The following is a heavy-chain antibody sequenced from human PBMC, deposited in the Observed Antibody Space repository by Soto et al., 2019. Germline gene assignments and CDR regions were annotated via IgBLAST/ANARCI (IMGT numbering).Heavy chain of an antibody. CDR1: GGTFSSYA. D-gene: IGHD3-10*01. Sequence: QVQLVQSGAEVKKPGSSVKVSCKASGGTFSSYAISWVLQAPGQGLEWMGSIIPILGIANYAQKFQGRVTITADKSTSTAFMELSSPRSEDTAVYYCARAEGSGSSIDYWGQGTLVTVSS. CDR2: IIPILGIA. CDR3: ARAEGSGSSIDY. V-gene: IGHV1-69*04. J-gene: IGHJ4*02.